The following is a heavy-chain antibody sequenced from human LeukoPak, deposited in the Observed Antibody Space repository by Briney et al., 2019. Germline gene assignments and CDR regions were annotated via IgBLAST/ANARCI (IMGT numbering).Heavy chain of an antibody. Sequence: PGGSLRLSCAASGFTFSIYNINSVRQTPGEGLEWVSYISFSSSIIYYADSVKGRFTISRDNADNSLYLQMNSLRAEDTAVYYCARDSYGLDYWGQGTLVTVAT. V-gene: IGHV3-48*01. CDR2: ISFSSSII. CDR3: ARDSYGLDY. J-gene: IGHJ4*02. CDR1: GFTFSIYN. D-gene: IGHD3-16*01.